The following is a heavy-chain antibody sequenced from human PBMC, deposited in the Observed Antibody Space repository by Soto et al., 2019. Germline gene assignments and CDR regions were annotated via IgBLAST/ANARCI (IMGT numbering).Heavy chain of an antibody. CDR1: GGSFSGYY. D-gene: IGHD6-6*01. V-gene: IGHV4-34*01. CDR2: INHSGST. Sequence: SGTLSLTCAVYGGSFSGYYWSWIRQPPGKGLEWIGEINHSGSTNYNPSLKSRVTISVDTSKNQFSLKLSSVTAADTAVYYCARLSIAARPDYYYYGMDVWGQGTTVTVSS. CDR3: ARLSIAARPDYYYYGMDV. J-gene: IGHJ6*02.